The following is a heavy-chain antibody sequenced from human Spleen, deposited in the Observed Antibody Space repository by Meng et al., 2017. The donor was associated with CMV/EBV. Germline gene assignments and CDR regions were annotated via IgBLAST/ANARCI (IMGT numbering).Heavy chain of an antibody. CDR2: IYPGDSDT. CDR3: ARASRGQLLDFDY. D-gene: IGHD6-6*01. CDR1: GYSFTSYW. J-gene: IGHJ4*02. V-gene: IGHV5-51*01. Sequence: ETLSLTCKGSGYSFTSYWIGWVRQMPGKGLEWMGIIYPGDSDTRYSPSFQGQVTISADKSISTAYLQWSSLKASDTAMYYCARASRGQLLDFDYWGQGTLVTVSS.